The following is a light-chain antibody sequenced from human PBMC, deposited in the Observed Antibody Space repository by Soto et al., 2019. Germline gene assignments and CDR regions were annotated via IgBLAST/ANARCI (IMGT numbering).Light chain of an antibody. Sequence: QSVLTQPPSVSGAPGQRVTISCTGSKSNIGAGFDVHWYQQPPGTAPKLLIYGNNNRPSGVPERFSGSKSGTSASLAITGLQAEDEADYYCQSYDSSLSGYVVFGGGTKVTVL. CDR2: GNN. V-gene: IGLV1-40*01. CDR3: QSYDSSLSGYVV. CDR1: KSNIGAGFD. J-gene: IGLJ2*01.